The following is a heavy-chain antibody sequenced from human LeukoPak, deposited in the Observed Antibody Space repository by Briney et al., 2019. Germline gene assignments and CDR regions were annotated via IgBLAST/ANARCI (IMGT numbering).Heavy chain of an antibody. Sequence: PGRSRRLSCAASGFTFSSYGMHWVRQAPGKGLEWVAVISYDGSNKYYADSVKGRFTISRDNSKNTLYLQMNSLRAEDTAVYYCAKDYSSGYIVDAFDIWGQGTMVTVSS. V-gene: IGHV3-30*18. D-gene: IGHD3-22*01. J-gene: IGHJ3*02. CDR3: AKDYSSGYIVDAFDI. CDR2: ISYDGSNK. CDR1: GFTFSSYG.